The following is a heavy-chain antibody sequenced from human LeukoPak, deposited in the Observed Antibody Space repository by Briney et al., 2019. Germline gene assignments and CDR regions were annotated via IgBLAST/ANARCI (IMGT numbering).Heavy chain of an antibody. CDR3: ARAYYDFWSGFVGAFDI. CDR2: ISSGGSIK. D-gene: IGHD3-3*01. Sequence: QTGGSLRLSCAASGFTFRSYEMNWVRQAPGKGLEWVSYISSGGSIKYYADSVKGRFTISRGNTKNSLYLQMNSLRAEDTAVYYCARAYYDFWSGFVGAFDIWGQGTMVTVSS. V-gene: IGHV3-48*03. J-gene: IGHJ3*02. CDR1: GFTFRSYE.